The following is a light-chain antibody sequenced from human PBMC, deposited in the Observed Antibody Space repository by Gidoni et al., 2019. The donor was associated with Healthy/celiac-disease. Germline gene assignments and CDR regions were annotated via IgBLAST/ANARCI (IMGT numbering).Light chain of an antibody. J-gene: IGKJ1*01. CDR1: QSISSW. CDR3: QQHNSYSLT. V-gene: IGKV1-5*03. CDR2: NAS. Sequence: DIQMNQSPSTLSESVGDRVTITCRASQSISSWLAWYQQKPGQAPKLLIYNASSLDSGVPSRFSGSGSGTEFTLTISSLQPDDFATYYCQQHNSYSLTFGQGTKVEIK.